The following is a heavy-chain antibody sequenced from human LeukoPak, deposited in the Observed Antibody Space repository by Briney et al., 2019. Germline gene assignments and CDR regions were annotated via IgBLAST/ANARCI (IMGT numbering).Heavy chain of an antibody. D-gene: IGHD6-13*01. CDR2: IHDDGGST. V-gene: IGHV3-64*02. CDR1: GFTFSSYA. CDR3: AREKEAAAGQTYYFDY. J-gene: IGHJ4*02. Sequence: GGSLRLSCAASGFTFSSYAMHWVRRAPGKGLEHVSTIHDDGGSTFYADSVKGRFTISRDNSKNTLYLQMNSLRAEDTAVYYCAREKEAAAGQTYYFDYWGQGTLVTVSS.